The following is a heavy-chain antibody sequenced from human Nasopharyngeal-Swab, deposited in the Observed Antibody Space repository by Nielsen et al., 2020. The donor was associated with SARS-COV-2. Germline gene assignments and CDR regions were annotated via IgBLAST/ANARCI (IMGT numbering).Heavy chain of an antibody. Sequence: SETLSLTCTVSGGSISSYYWSWIRQPPGKGLEWIVYIYYSGSSNYNPSLKSRVTISVDMSKNQFSLKLGSVTAADTAVYYCARGGGLGYYDFWSGYSQTSDAFDIWGQGTMVTVSS. CDR1: GGSISSYY. CDR3: ARGGGLGYYDFWSGYSQTSDAFDI. D-gene: IGHD3-3*01. J-gene: IGHJ3*02. CDR2: IYYSGSS. V-gene: IGHV4-59*01.